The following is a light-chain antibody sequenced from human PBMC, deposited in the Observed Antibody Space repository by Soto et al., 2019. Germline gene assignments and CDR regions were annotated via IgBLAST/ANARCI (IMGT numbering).Light chain of an antibody. J-gene: IGLJ3*02. CDR2: GNS. Sequence: HSVLTQPPSVSGAPGQRITISCTGTSSNIGAGYDVHWYQQLPGTAPKLLMYGNSNRPSGVPDRFSGSKSGTSASLAITGLQAEDEADYYCQSYDSSLSGSWVFGGGTKLTVL. CDR3: QSYDSSLSGSWV. V-gene: IGLV1-40*01. CDR1: SSNIGAGYD.